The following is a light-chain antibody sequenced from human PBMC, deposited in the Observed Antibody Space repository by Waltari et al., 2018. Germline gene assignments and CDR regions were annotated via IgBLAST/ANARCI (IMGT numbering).Light chain of an antibody. Sequence: EIVLTQSPATLSLSPGDTATLSCRASQSVGSYLAWYQQKTGQPPRLLIYDASNRATGVPARFRGSASGTDFTLTISSLEAEDFAVYYCQQRSNWTPHTFGQGARLEIK. CDR3: QQRSNWTPHT. J-gene: IGKJ2*01. CDR2: DAS. V-gene: IGKV3-11*01. CDR1: QSVGSY.